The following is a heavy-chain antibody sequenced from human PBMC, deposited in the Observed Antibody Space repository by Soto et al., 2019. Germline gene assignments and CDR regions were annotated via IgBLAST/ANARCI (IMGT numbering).Heavy chain of an antibody. D-gene: IGHD5-18*01. J-gene: IGHJ5*02. CDR1: GGTFSSYA. V-gene: IGHV1-69*13. CDR3: ASYGYSYGSAPHL. CDR2: IIPIFGTA. Sequence: SVKVSCKASGGTFSSYAISWVRQAPGQGLEWMGGIIPIFGTANYAQKFQGRVTITADESTSTAYMELSSLRSEDTAVYYCASYGYSYGSAPHLWGQGTLVTVSS.